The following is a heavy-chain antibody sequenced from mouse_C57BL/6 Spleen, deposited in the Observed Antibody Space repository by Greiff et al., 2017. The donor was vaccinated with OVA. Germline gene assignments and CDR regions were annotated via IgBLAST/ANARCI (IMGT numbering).Heavy chain of an antibody. V-gene: IGHV1-59*01. CDR3: ARSGRHWYFDV. J-gene: IGHJ1*03. Sequence: QVQLQQPGAELVRPGTSVKLSCKASGYTFTSYWMHWVKQRPGQGLEWIGVIDPSDSYTNYNQKFKGKATLTVDTSSSTAYMQLSSLTSEDSAVDYCARSGRHWYFDVWGTGTTVTVSS. CDR2: IDPSDSYT. CDR1: GYTFTSYW.